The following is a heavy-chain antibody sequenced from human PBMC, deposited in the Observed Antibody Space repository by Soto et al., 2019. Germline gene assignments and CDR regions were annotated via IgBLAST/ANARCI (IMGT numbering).Heavy chain of an antibody. Sequence: SLRFSCAASGFTFRNHAMHWVRQSPVKGLEWVALIWYDGTSKYYADTVKGRFTIYRDNSRNTLYLETNSLRAEDTAIYYCARDNGVVIIKEYWGQGTLVTVSS. CDR2: IWYDGTSK. D-gene: IGHD2-8*01. V-gene: IGHV3-33*01. CDR3: ARDNGVVIIKEY. J-gene: IGHJ4*02. CDR1: GFTFRNHA.